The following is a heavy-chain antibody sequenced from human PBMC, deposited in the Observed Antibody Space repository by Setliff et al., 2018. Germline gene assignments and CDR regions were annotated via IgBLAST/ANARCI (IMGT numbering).Heavy chain of an antibody. D-gene: IGHD2-15*01. CDR3: ERTCSGSGCYAGLES. CDR1: GFTFSTYR. Sequence: GGSLRLSCAASGFTFSTYRMHWVRQAPGKGLEWVAVIWDDGGNKYHADSVKGRFTISRDNSKNTLYLRMNSLRPEDTAVYYCERTCSGSGCYAGLESWGQGTPVTVSS. J-gene: IGHJ4*02. CDR2: IWDDGGNK. V-gene: IGHV3-33*08.